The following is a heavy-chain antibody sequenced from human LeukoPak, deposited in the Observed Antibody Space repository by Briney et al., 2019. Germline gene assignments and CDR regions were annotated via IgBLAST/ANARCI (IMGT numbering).Heavy chain of an antibody. J-gene: IGHJ4*02. Sequence: GASVKVSCKASGGTFSSYAISWVRQAPGQGLEWMGGIIPIFGTANYAQKFQGRVTITTDESTSTAYMELSSPRSEDTAVYYCARTSSGYYYGIFDYWGQGTLVTVSS. CDR1: GGTFSSYA. D-gene: IGHD3-22*01. CDR2: IIPIFGTA. V-gene: IGHV1-69*05. CDR3: ARTSSGYYYGIFDY.